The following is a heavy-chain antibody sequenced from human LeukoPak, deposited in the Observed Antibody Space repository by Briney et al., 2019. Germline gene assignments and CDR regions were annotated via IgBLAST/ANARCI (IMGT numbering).Heavy chain of an antibody. V-gene: IGHV1-46*01. CDR1: GYTFTSYY. CDR2: INPSGGST. J-gene: IGHJ4*02. CDR3: ARDLYRDRLSFRELLFDY. Sequence: ASVKVSCKASGYTFTSYYMHWVRQAPGQGLEWMGIINPSGGSTSYAQKFQGRVTMTRDTSTSAVYMELSSLRSEDTAVYYCARDLYRDRLSFRELLFDYWGQGTLVTVSS. D-gene: IGHD3-10*01.